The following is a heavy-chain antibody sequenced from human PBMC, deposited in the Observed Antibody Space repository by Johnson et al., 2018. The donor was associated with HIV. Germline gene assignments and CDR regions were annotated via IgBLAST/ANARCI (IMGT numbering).Heavy chain of an antibody. CDR1: GFTVSSNY. CDR2: IYSGGST. Sequence: VQLVESGGGVVQPGGSLRLSCAASGFTVSSNYMSWVRQAPGKGLEWVSVIYSGGSTYYADSVKGRFTISRDNSKNTLYLQMNSLRVEDTAVYYCARDSRIWAWGQGTMVTVSS. J-gene: IGHJ3*01. CDR3: ARDSRIWA. V-gene: IGHV3-66*01. D-gene: IGHD3-16*01.